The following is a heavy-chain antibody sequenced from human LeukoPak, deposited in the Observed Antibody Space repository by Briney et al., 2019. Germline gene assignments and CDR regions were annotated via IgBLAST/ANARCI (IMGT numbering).Heavy chain of an antibody. Sequence: GPSLRPSCAATAFTFKVYGMHWVRQPPGKGLGWVSSINWNGGGTNYADSVKGRLTISRNNAKNSLYLQLSSLRPEDTGLYYCAKHMRATNTYSFFGLDVWGQGTTVTVSS. CDR2: INWNGGGT. J-gene: IGHJ6*01. CDR3: AKHMRATNTYSFFGLDV. V-gene: IGHV3-9*01. D-gene: IGHD1-26*01. CDR1: AFTFKVYG.